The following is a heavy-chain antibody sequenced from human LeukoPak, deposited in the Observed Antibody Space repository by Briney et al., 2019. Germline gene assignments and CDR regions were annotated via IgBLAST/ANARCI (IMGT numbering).Heavy chain of an antibody. V-gene: IGHV3-21*01. CDR2: ISSRSTYI. CDR1: GFTFSSYT. D-gene: IGHD6-19*01. CDR3: ARVMTVAATESFDY. Sequence: GGSLRLSCAASGFTFSSYTMNWVRQTPGKGLEWVSSISSRSTYIYYADSVKGRFTISRDNAKNSLHLQMNSLRAEDTAVYYCARVMTVAATESFDYWGQGTLVTVSS. J-gene: IGHJ4*02.